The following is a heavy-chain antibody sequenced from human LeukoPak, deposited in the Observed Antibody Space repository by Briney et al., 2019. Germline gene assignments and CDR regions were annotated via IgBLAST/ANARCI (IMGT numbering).Heavy chain of an antibody. V-gene: IGHV4-59*01. CDR3: ARDYSGSYHGYFDL. Sequence: SETLSLTCTVSGGSISSYYWSWIRQPPGKGLEWIGYIYYSGSTNYNPSLKSRVTISVDTSKNQFSLKLSSVTAADTAVYYCARDYSGSYHGYFDLWGRGTLVTVSS. D-gene: IGHD1-26*01. J-gene: IGHJ2*01. CDR2: IYYSGST. CDR1: GGSISSYY.